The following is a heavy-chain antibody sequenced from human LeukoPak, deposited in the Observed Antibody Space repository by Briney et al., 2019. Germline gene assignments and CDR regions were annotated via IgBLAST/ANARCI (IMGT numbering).Heavy chain of an antibody. CDR2: IYTSGST. CDR3: AREGSLVRGSGRYWYFDL. D-gene: IGHD3-10*01. CDR1: GGSISSGSYY. J-gene: IGHJ2*01. Sequence: SETLSLTCTVSGGSISSGSYYGSWIRQPAGKGLEWIGRIYTSGSTNYNPSLKSRVTISVDTSKNQFSLKLSSVTAADTAVYYCAREGSLVRGSGRYWYFDLWGRGTLVTVSS. V-gene: IGHV4-61*02.